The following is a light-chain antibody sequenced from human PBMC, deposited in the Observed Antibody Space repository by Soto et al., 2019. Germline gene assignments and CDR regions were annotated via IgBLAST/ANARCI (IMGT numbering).Light chain of an antibody. CDR3: QQYNKWPLT. J-gene: IGKJ4*01. Sequence: EIVMTQSPATLSVSPGERATLSCRASQSVSNNLAWYQQKPGQAPRLLIYFASTRATGIPARFIGSGSGTAFTLTIRRLQSEDFAVYYCQQYNKWPLTFGGGTKVETK. V-gene: IGKV3-15*01. CDR1: QSVSNN. CDR2: FAS.